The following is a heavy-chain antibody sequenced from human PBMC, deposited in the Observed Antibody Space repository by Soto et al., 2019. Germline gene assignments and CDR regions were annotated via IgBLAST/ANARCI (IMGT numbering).Heavy chain of an antibody. CDR1: GGSISSYY. CDR2: IYYSGST. D-gene: IGHD5-18*01. CDR3: ARRYGSCFDY. V-gene: IGHV4-59*08. J-gene: IGHJ4*02. Sequence: QVQLQESGPGLVKPSETLSLTCTVSGGSISSYYWSWIRQPPGKGLEWIGYIYYSGSTNYNPSLKSGVTISVDTSKNQFSLKLSSVTAADTDVYYCARRYGSCFDYWGQGTLVTVSS.